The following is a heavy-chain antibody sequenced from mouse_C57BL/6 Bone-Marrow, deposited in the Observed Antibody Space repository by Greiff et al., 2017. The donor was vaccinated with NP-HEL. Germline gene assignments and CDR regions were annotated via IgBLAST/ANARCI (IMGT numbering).Heavy chain of an antibody. CDR3: TTIGANWDLFAY. CDR1: GFNIKDDY. V-gene: IGHV14-4*01. Sequence: EVQLQQSGAELVRPGASVKLSCTASGFNIKDDYMHWVKQRPEQGLEWIGWIDPENGDTAYASKFQGKATITADTSSNTAYLQLSSLTSEDTAVYYCTTIGANWDLFAYWGQGTLVTVSA. J-gene: IGHJ3*01. D-gene: IGHD4-1*01. CDR2: IDPENGDT.